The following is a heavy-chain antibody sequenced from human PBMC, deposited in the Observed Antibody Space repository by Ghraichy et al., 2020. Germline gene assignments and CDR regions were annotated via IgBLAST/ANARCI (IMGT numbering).Heavy chain of an antibody. V-gene: IGHV3-33*01. CDR1: GFTFSSYG. CDR2: IWYDGSNK. J-gene: IGHJ6*03. D-gene: IGHD3-3*01. Sequence: GGSLRLSCAASGFTFSSYGMHWVRQAPGKGLEWVAVIWYDGSNKYYADSVKGRFTISRDNSKNTLYLQMNSLRAEDTAVYYCARKKVREYDFWSGYLNYYYYYYMDVWGKGTTVTVSS. CDR3: ARKKVREYDFWSGYLNYYYYYYMDV.